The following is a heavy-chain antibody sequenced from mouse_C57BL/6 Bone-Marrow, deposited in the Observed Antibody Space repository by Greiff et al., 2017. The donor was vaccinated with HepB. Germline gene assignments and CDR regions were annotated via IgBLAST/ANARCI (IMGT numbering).Heavy chain of an antibody. J-gene: IGHJ2*01. Sequence: VQLQQSGPELVKPGASVKISCKASGYSFTDHNMNWVKKSNGKSLEWIGVINPNYGTTSYNQKFKGKATLTVDQSSSTAYMQLNSLTSEDSAVDYCAIIYYGSRYFDYWGQGTTLTVSS. V-gene: IGHV1-39*01. CDR3: AIIYYGSRYFDY. CDR1: GYSFTDHN. D-gene: IGHD1-1*01. CDR2: INPNYGTT.